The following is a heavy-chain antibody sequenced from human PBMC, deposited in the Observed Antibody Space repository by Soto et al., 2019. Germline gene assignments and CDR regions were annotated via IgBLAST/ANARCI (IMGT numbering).Heavy chain of an antibody. Sequence: ASVKVSCKASGYTFTGYGISWLRQAHAQGLEWMGWISAYNGNTNYEQKLQGRVTMTTDTSTSTAYMELRSLRSDDTAVYYCARGITIFGVDIYYYYYMDVWGKGTTVTVSS. J-gene: IGHJ6*03. CDR1: GYTFTGYG. V-gene: IGHV1-18*01. D-gene: IGHD3-3*01. CDR3: ARGITIFGVDIYYYYYMDV. CDR2: ISAYNGNT.